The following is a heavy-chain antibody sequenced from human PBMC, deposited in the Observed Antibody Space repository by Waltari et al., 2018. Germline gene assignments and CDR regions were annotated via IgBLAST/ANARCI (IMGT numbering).Heavy chain of an antibody. Sequence: QVPLVQSGAEVKKPGASVKVSCKASGYTFTSFGISWVRLAPGQGLEWMGWISAYNGNTNYAQKLQGRVTMTTDTSMSTAYMELRSLRSDDTAVYYCARDRVVTAIEDYADYWGQGTLVTVSS. V-gene: IGHV1-18*01. D-gene: IGHD2-21*02. J-gene: IGHJ4*02. CDR2: ISAYNGNT. CDR1: GYTFTSFG. CDR3: ARDRVVTAIEDYADY.